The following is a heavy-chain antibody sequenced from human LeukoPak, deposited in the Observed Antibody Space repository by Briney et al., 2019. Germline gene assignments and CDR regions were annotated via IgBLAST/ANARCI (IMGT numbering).Heavy chain of an antibody. J-gene: IGHJ4*02. V-gene: IGHV4-59*01. CDR1: GGSMSSYY. CDR3: ARLTGYDWESSFDY. Sequence: SETLSLTCTVSGGSMSSYYWNWIRQPPGKGLEWIGYIYYSGSTNYNPSLKSRVTISVDTSKNQFSLKLSSVTAADTAVYFCARLTGYDWESSFDYWGQGTLVTVSS. D-gene: IGHD5-12*01. CDR2: IYYSGST.